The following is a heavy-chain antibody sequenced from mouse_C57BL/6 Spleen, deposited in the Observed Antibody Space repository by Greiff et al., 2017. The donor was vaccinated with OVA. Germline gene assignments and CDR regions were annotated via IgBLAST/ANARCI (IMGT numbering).Heavy chain of an antibody. V-gene: IGHV1-4*01. J-gene: IGHJ4*01. Sequence: VQLQQSGAELARPGASVKMSCKASGYTFTSYTMHWVKQRPGQGLEWIGYINPSSGYTKYNQKFKDKATLTADKSSSTAYMQLSSLTSEDSAVYYWARGVYYSNYGAMDYWGQGTSVTVSS. CDR2: INPSSGYT. D-gene: IGHD2-5*01. CDR3: ARGVYYSNYGAMDY. CDR1: GYTFTSYT.